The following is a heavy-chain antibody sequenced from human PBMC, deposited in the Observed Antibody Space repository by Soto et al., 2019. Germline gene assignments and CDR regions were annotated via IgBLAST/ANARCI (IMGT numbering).Heavy chain of an antibody. Sequence: EVQLVESGGGLVQPGGSLKLSCAASGFAFSGSAMYWVRQASGKGPEWVGRIRSKGHNYATEYAASVKGRFTISRDDSKNTAYLQMNSLQTGDTAVYYCTRDLFSYDYSGILCLDPWGQGTLVSVSS. J-gene: IGHJ5*02. V-gene: IGHV3-73*02. CDR1: GFAFSGSA. D-gene: IGHD3-16*01. CDR2: IRSKGHNYAT. CDR3: TRDLFSYDYSGILCLDP.